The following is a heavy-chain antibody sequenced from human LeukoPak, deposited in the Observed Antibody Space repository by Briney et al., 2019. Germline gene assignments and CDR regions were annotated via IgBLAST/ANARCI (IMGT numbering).Heavy chain of an antibody. CDR3: ARSLGKGYYFDS. CDR2: FYTTGNT. D-gene: IGHD4-23*01. Sequence: SQTLSLTCTVSGDSISSCHWSWIRLPAGKGLEWIGHFYTTGNTNYNPSPKSRVTMSVDTSKNQFSLKLSSVTAADTAVYYCARSLGKGYYFDSWGQGTLVTVSS. J-gene: IGHJ4*02. CDR1: GDSISSCH. V-gene: IGHV4-4*07.